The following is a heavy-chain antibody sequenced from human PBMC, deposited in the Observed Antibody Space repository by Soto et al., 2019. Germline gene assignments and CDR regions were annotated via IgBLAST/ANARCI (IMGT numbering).Heavy chain of an antibody. D-gene: IGHD3-22*01. CDR1: GGTFSSYA. V-gene: IGHV1-69*13. J-gene: IGHJ6*02. CDR3: ARSIHISMILVDWGYYYYGLDL. Sequence: SVKVSCKASGGTFSSYAISWVRQAPGQGLEWMGGIISILGTAKYAQKFQGRVTITADESTVTAYMQLSSLRSEDTAVYYCARSIHISMILVDWGYYYYGLDLWGQGTTVT. CDR2: IISILGTA.